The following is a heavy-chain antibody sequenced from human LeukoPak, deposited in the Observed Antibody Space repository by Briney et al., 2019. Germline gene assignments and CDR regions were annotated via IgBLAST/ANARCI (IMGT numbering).Heavy chain of an antibody. CDR1: VGTFSSYA. Sequence: ASVKLSCKASVGTFSSYAISWVRHAPGQGLELMGRIIPSFGTANYAQKFQGRVTITTDEYTSTAYMGLCSMIPEDTSLYYCANMGALAGSFDYWGQETLVTVSS. V-gene: IGHV1-69*05. J-gene: IGHJ4*02. CDR3: ANMGALAGSFDY. CDR2: IIPSFGTA. D-gene: IGHD6-19*01.